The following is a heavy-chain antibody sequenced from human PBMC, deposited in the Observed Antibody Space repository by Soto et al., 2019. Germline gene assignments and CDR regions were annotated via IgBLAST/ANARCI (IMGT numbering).Heavy chain of an antibody. J-gene: IGHJ6*03. Sequence: GGSLRLSCAASGFTFTTYAMTWVRQAPGKGLEWVSAISGSGGSTYYADSVKGRFTISRDNSKNTLYLQMNSLRAEDTAVYYCATAPIYYGVYYYYMDVWGKGTTVTVSS. D-gene: IGHD3-3*01. CDR1: GFTFTTYA. CDR3: ATAPIYYGVYYYYMDV. CDR2: ISGSGGST. V-gene: IGHV3-23*01.